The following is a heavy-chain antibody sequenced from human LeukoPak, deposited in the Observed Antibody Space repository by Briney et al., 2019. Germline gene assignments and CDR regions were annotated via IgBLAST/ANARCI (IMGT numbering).Heavy chain of an antibody. Sequence: ASVKVSCKAFGYTFTGYYMHWVRQAPGQGPEWMGWINPNSGGTDYAQKFQGRVTLTRDTSISTAYMELSGLRSDDTAVYYCARLSGYCSGGYCYFDYWGQGTLVTVSS. J-gene: IGHJ4*02. CDR2: INPNSGGT. V-gene: IGHV1-2*02. CDR3: ARLSGYCSGGYCYFDY. D-gene: IGHD2-15*01. CDR1: GYTFTGYY.